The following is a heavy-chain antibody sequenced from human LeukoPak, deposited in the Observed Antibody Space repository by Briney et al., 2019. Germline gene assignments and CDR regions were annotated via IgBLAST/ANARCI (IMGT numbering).Heavy chain of an antibody. J-gene: IGHJ4*02. CDR2: IWYDGSNK. D-gene: IGHD3-22*01. CDR3: ARDDDDYYYDSSGYLGYFDY. V-gene: IGHV3-33*08. Sequence: TGGSLRLSCTASGFTFSSYAMNWVRQAPGKGLEWVAVIWYDGSNKYYADSVKGRFTISRDNSKNTLYLQMNSLRAEDTAVYYCARDDDDYYYDSSGYLGYFDYWGQGTLVTVSS. CDR1: GFTFSSYA.